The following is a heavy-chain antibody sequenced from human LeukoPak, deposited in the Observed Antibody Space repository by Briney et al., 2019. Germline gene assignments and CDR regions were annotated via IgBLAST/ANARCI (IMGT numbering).Heavy chain of an antibody. CDR1: GFTFSSYS. D-gene: IGHD3-10*01. CDR2: ISSSSAYM. Sequence: KPGGSLRLSCAASGFTFSSYSMNWVRQAPGRGLEWVSAISSSSAYMFYADSVKGRFTISRDNAQNSLYLQMNSLRAEDTAIYYCARVSVGNQYGSGSYDFWGQGTLVTVSS. V-gene: IGHV3-21*01. CDR3: ARVSVGNQYGSGSYDF. J-gene: IGHJ4*02.